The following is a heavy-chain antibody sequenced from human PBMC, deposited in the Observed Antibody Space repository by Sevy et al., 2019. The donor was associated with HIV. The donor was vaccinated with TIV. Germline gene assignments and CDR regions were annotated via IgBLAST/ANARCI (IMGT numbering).Heavy chain of an antibody. CDR1: GLNFDDYG. D-gene: IGHD2-21*02. CDR3: ARERSCGGDCYYFDY. J-gene: IGHJ4*02. CDR2: INWNGVGT. Sequence: GGSLRLSCAASGLNFDDYGMSWVRQAPGKGLEWVSAINWNGVGTSYADSVKGTITMSRDKAKNSLYVQMIRLRAEDTALYYCARERSCGGDCYYFDYWGQGTLVTVSS. V-gene: IGHV3-20*04.